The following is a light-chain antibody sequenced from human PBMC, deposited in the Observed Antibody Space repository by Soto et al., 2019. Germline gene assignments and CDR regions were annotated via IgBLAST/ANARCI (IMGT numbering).Light chain of an antibody. J-gene: IGLJ2*01. V-gene: IGLV2-8*01. CDR3: SSYAGSNILV. Sequence: QSALTQPPSASGSPGQSVTISCTGTSSDVGGYNYVSWYQQHPGKAPKLMIYAVNKRPSGVPDRFSGSKSGNTASLTVSGLQAEDEADYYCSSYAGSNILVFGGGTQLTVL. CDR1: SSDVGGYNY. CDR2: AVN.